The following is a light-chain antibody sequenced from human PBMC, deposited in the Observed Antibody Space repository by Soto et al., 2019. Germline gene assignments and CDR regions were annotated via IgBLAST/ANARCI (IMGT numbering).Light chain of an antibody. CDR2: GVT. CDR3: SSYSTSFFYV. J-gene: IGLJ1*01. V-gene: IGLV2-14*01. CDR1: SSDVGAYNY. Sequence: LTQPASVSGSPGQSITISCTGTSSDVGAYNYVSWYQQHPGEAPKLIIYGVTNRPSGVSYRFSGSKSDYTASLTISGLQAEDEADYYCSSYSTSFFYVFGTGTKVTVL.